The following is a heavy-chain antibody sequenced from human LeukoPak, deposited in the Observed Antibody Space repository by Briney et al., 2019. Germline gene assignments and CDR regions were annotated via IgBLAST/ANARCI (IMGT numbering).Heavy chain of an antibody. V-gene: IGHV1-2*02. Sequence: ASVKVSCKASGYTLTDYYIHWVRQAPGQGLEWMGWISPKNDVTYFAQKFQDRVTLTTDTSISTAYMELSRLRSDDTAVYYCARFHGNFDWLLEYYFDYWGQGTLVTVSS. CDR1: GYTLTDYY. J-gene: IGHJ4*02. D-gene: IGHD3-9*01. CDR3: ARFHGNFDWLLEYYFDY. CDR2: ISPKNDVT.